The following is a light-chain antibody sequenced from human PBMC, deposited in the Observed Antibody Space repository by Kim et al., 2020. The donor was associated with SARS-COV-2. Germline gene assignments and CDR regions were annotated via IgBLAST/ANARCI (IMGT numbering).Light chain of an antibody. V-gene: IGKV3-15*01. CDR1: QSVRTN. Sequence: SPGERGTLNCRASQSVRTNVAWYQQKPGQAPRLLIYGASTRAPGIPARFSGSGSGIEFTLTISSLQSEDFAVYYCQQYDNWPPEDTFGQGTKLEI. CDR2: GAS. CDR3: QQYDNWPPEDT. J-gene: IGKJ2*01.